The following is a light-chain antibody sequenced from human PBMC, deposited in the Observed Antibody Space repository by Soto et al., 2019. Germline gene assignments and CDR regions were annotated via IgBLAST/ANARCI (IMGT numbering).Light chain of an antibody. Sequence: QSALTQPASVSGSPGQSITISCTGTSSDVGGYNFVSWYQQHPGKVPKLMIFDVNRRPSGVSDRFSGSKSGNTASLTISGPQAENGGDYYCCSYTTSSTHVFGSGTKVTFL. CDR1: SSDVGGYNF. V-gene: IGLV2-14*03. CDR3: CSYTTSSTHV. CDR2: DVN. J-gene: IGLJ1*01.